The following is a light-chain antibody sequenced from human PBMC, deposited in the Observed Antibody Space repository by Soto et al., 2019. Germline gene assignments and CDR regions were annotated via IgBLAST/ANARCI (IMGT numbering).Light chain of an antibody. J-gene: IGKJ3*01. CDR3: LQHNSYTFT. CDR1: QDIRSD. V-gene: IGKV1-17*01. CDR2: AAS. Sequence: DIQMTQSPSSLSASVGDRVTITCRASQDIRSDLGWFQQKPGKAPKRLIYAASTLESGVPSRLSGSRSGTEFTLTTSSLQPEDFATYYCLQHNSYTFTFGPGTKVDIX.